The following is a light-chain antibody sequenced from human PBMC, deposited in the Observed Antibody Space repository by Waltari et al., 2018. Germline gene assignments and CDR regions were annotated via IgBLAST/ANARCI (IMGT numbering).Light chain of an antibody. J-gene: IGKJ2*01. CDR1: QRLTKRY. CDR3: QQYGSSVLYT. V-gene: IGKV3-20*01. Sequence: EVVSSQSPGTLSLSPGERATLPCRASQRLTKRYIAWYQQKPGQAPKLLIYGASSRAAGIPDRFSGSGSGTDFSLTISRLESEDFAVYYCQQYGSSVLYTFGQGTKLEIK. CDR2: GAS.